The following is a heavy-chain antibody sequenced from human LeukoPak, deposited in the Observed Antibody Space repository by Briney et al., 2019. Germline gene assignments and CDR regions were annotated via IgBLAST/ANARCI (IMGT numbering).Heavy chain of an antibody. CDR1: GYTFTSYG. D-gene: IGHD2-21*02. V-gene: IGHV1-18*01. J-gene: IGHJ5*02. Sequence: GASVKVSCKASGYTFTSYGISWVRQAPGQGLEWMGWISAYNGNTNYAQKLQGRVTMTTDTSTSTAYMELRSLRSDDTAVYFCARVQHIVVVTAIRGHDWFDPWGQGTLVTVSS. CDR2: ISAYNGNT. CDR3: ARVQHIVVVTAIRGHDWFDP.